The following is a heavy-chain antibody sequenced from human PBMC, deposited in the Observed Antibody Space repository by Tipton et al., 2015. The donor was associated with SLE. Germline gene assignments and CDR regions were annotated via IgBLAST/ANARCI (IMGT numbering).Heavy chain of an antibody. J-gene: IGHJ4*02. V-gene: IGHV3-7*05. CDR1: GFTFSSYW. D-gene: IGHD6-13*01. CDR2: IKQDGSEK. CDR3: ARIAAAGDFDY. Sequence: SLRLSCAASGFTFSSYWMTWVRQAPGKGLEWVANIKQDGSEKYYVDSVKGRFTISRDNAKNSLYLQMNSRRAEDTAVYYCARIAAAGDFDYWGQGTLVTVSS.